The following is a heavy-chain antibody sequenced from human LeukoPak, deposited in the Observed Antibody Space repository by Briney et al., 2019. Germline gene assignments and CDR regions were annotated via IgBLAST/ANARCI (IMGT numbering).Heavy chain of an antibody. CDR1: GFAFDEHG. Sequence: PGGSLRLSCTASGFAFDEHGMSWVRQVPGKGKELVSGINWSGGSTGYADPFRGRFTISRDNAKNSLYLQMDSLSADVTALYYCARAPITSPFYFDYWGQGTLVTVSS. CDR2: INWSGGST. J-gene: IGHJ4*02. D-gene: IGHD2-2*01. V-gene: IGHV3-20*04. CDR3: ARAPITSPFYFDY.